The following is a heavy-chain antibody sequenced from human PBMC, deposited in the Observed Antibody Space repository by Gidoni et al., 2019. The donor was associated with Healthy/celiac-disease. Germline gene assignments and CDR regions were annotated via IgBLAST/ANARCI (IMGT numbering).Heavy chain of an antibody. Sequence: QVQLVQSGAEVKKPGSSVKVSCKASGGTFSSYAISWVRQAPGQGLEWMGGIIPIFGTANYAQKFQGRVTITADKSTSTAYMELSSLRSEDTAVYYCAGTIVVVVAATDRGYWFDPWGQGTLVTVSS. CDR1: GGTFSSYA. V-gene: IGHV1-69*06. CDR2: IIPIFGTA. J-gene: IGHJ5*02. CDR3: AGTIVVVVAATDRGYWFDP. D-gene: IGHD2-15*01.